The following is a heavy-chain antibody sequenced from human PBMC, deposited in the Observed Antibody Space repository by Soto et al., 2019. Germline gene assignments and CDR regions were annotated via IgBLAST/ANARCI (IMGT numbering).Heavy chain of an antibody. J-gene: IGHJ6*02. CDR1: GFTFSHYN. CDR2: ISSSTYI. Sequence: EVHLLESGGGLFKPGGSLRLSCAASGFTFSHYNMNWVRQAPGKGLEWVSSISSSTYIYYADSVKGRFTISRDNAKTSLYLQMSSLRAEDTAVYYCARDNGAVAAYYYNGMDFWGQGTTVTVSS. V-gene: IGHV3-21*01. D-gene: IGHD2-15*01. CDR3: ARDNGAVAAYYYNGMDF.